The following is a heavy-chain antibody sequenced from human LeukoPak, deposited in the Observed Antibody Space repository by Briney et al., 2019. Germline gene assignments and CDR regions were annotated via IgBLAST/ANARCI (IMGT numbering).Heavy chain of an antibody. CDR1: GDSVSRNSAA. J-gene: IGHJ5*02. CDR3: ARARHDYVWGSYRYNLWFDP. V-gene: IGHV6-1*01. Sequence: SQTRSLTCAISGDSVSRNSAAWHWIRQSPSRGLEWLGRTYYKSKWYNDYAVSVKSRITFNPDTSENQFSLHLNSVTPEDTAVYYCARARHDYVWGSYRYNLWFDPWGQGTLVTVSS. CDR2: TYYKSKWYN. D-gene: IGHD3-16*02.